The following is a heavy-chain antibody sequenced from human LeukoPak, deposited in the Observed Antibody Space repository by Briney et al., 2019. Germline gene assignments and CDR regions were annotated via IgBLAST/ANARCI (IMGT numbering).Heavy chain of an antibody. CDR3: ARSNGFGIDV. J-gene: IGHJ6*02. CDR2: IKRDGSGT. CDR1: GFTFSFNS. Sequence: TGGSLRLSCAASGFTFSFNSMHWVRQGPGKGLVWVSRIKRDGSGTTYADSVKGRVTISRDNAKNTLYLQMNSLRAEDTAVYYCARSNGFGIDVWGQGTTVTVSS. V-gene: IGHV3-74*01. D-gene: IGHD2-8*01.